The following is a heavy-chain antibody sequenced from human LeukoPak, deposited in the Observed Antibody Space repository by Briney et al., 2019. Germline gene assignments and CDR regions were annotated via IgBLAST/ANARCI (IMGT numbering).Heavy chain of an antibody. J-gene: IGHJ1*01. CDR1: GYTFSDYY. Sequence: ASVKASCKASGYTFSDYYLHWVRQAPGQGLEWMGWINPNSGGTNTAQKFQGRVTMTRDTSTITAYMELSRLRSDDTAVYFCARGYYDSSDYEYFQHWGQGTLVTVSS. CDR3: ARGYYDSSDYEYFQH. D-gene: IGHD3-22*01. V-gene: IGHV1-2*02. CDR2: INPNSGGT.